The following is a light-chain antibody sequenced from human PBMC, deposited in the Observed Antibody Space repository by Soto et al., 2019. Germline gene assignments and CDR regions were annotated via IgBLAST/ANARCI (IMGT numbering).Light chain of an antibody. CDR3: QQYYSYPRT. J-gene: IGKJ1*01. CDR2: AAS. V-gene: IGKV1-8*01. Sequence: AIRMTQSPSSLSASTGDRVTITCRASQGISSYLAWCQQKPGKAPKLLIYAASTLQSGVPSRFSGSGSGTDFTLTISCLQSEDFETYYCQQYYSYPRTFGQGTKVDIK. CDR1: QGISSY.